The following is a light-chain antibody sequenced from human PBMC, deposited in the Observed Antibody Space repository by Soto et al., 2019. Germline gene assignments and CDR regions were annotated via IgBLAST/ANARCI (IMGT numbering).Light chain of an antibody. CDR1: SSDFGDDKY. Sequence: QSALTQPASVSGSPGQSITVYCNGSSSDFGDDKYVSWYQQQPGKGPNLLIYGVNSRPSGISNRFSGSKSGNTASLTISGLQVEDEAEYFSGSFTTSRIRVFGGGTKLTVL. V-gene: IGLV2-14*01. J-gene: IGLJ3*02. CDR3: GSFTTSRIRV. CDR2: GVN.